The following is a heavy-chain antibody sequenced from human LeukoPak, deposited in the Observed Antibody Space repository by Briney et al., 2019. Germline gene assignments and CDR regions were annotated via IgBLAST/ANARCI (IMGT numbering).Heavy chain of an antibody. CDR1: GFTFSSYS. J-gene: IGHJ1*01. CDR3: AKDLGTMIVGYFHH. D-gene: IGHD3-22*01. V-gene: IGHV3-23*01. Sequence: GRSLRLSCAASGFTFSSYSMNSVRQAPGKGLEWVSAISASGGSPYYADSVKGRFTISRDISKNTLYLQMNSLRAEDTALYYCAKDLGTMIVGYFHHWGQGTLVAVSS. CDR2: ISASGGSP.